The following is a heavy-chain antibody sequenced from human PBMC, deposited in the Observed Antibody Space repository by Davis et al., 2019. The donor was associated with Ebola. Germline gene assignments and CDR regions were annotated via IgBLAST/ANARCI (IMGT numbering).Heavy chain of an antibody. CDR3: VRGPQLLRWSNVDH. Sequence: GESLKISCAASGFPFSDYWMHWVRQAPGKGLMWVSRINSDESRTTYADSVKGRFTISRDNARKTVYLQINNLRPEDTAVYYCVRGPQLLRWSNVDHWGQGTLVTVSS. V-gene: IGHV3-74*01. CDR1: GFPFSDYW. J-gene: IGHJ4*02. D-gene: IGHD4-23*01. CDR2: INSDESRT.